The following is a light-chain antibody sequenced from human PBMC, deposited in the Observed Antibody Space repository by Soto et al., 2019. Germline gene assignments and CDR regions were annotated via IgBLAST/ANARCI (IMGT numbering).Light chain of an antibody. CDR2: GAS. CDR1: QSVSSSY. J-gene: IGKJ1*01. CDR3: QQYGSSSWT. Sequence: EIVLTQSPGTLSLSPGERATLSCRASQSVSSSYLAWYQQTPGQAPRLLIYGASSRATGIPDRFSGSGSGTAFTLTISRLEPEDFAVYYCQQYGSSSWTFGQGTKVEIK. V-gene: IGKV3-20*01.